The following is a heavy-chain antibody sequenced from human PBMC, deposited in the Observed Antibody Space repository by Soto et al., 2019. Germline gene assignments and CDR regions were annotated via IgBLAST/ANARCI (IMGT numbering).Heavy chain of an antibody. CDR3: ARHVI. J-gene: IGHJ4*02. V-gene: IGHV3-7*01. Sequence: EVQLVESGGGVVQPGGSLRLSCAASGFSFGASWMKWVRQAPGKGLEWVANINEDGSDRYYVDSVKGRFTISRDNAKNSLYLQMYSLRAEDTAVYYSARHVIWGQGTLVTVSS. CDR2: INEDGSDR. CDR1: GFSFGASW. D-gene: IGHD3-10*01.